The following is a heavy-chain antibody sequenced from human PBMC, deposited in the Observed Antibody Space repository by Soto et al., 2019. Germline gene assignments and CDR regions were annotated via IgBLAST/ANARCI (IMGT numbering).Heavy chain of an antibody. J-gene: IGHJ4*02. CDR3: ARFETAAFVYGRSDY. D-gene: IGHD4-17*01. V-gene: IGHV4-34*01. Sequence: PSETLSLTCAVYGGSFSGYYWSWIRQPPGKGLEWIGEINHSGSTNYNPSLKSRVTISVDTSKNQFSLKLSSVTAADTAVYYCARFETAAFVYGRSDYWGLGTLVTVSS. CDR2: INHSGST. CDR1: GGSFSGYY.